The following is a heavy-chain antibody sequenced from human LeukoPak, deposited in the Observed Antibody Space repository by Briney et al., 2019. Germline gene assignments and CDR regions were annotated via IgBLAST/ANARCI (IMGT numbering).Heavy chain of an antibody. CDR1: GGSISSSSYY. CDR3: ARNRGIVTMTFRGWFDP. D-gene: IGHD3-22*01. J-gene: IGHJ5*02. Sequence: PSETLSLTCTVSGGSISSSSYYWGWIRQPPGKGLQWIGSVYHSGTTFYNPSLKSRVTISVDTSKNQFSLKLSSVTAADTAVYYCARNRGIVTMTFRGWFDPWGQGTLVTVSS. CDR2: VYHSGTT. V-gene: IGHV4-39*07.